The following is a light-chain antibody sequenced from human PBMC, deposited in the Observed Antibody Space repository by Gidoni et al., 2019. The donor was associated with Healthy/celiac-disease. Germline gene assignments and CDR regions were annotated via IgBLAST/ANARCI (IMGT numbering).Light chain of an antibody. J-gene: IGKJ1*01. CDR2: AAS. CDR3: QQYYSYPRT. CDR1: QGISSY. Sequence: AIRMTQSASSFSASTGDRVTITCRASQGISSYLAWNQQKPGKAPKLLIYAASTLQSGVPSRFSGSGSGTDFTLTISCLQSEYFATYYCQQYYSYPRTLGQGTKVEIK. V-gene: IGKV1-8*01.